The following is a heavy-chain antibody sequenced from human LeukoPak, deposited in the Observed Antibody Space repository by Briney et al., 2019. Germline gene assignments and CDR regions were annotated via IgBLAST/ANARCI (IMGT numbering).Heavy chain of an antibody. D-gene: IGHD3-22*01. J-gene: IGHJ4*02. Sequence: SETLSLTCTVSGGSINNYYWSWIRQPAGKGLEWIGLIYSSGSTSYNPSLKSRVTMSVDTSKKQFSLRLSSVTAADTAVYYCARTPIYYFDNSGYYNWGQGTLATVSS. CDR2: IYSSGST. V-gene: IGHV4-4*07. CDR1: GGSINNYY. CDR3: ARTPIYYFDNSGYYN.